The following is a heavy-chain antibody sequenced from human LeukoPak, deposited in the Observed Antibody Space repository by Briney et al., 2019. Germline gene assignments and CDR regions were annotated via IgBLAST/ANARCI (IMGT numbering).Heavy chain of an antibody. V-gene: IGHV3-33*01. CDR2: IWYDGSKT. CDR1: GFTFSSYG. CDR3: ARDRGEMATDY. D-gene: IGHD5-24*01. J-gene: IGHJ4*02. Sequence: GGSLRLSCAASGFTFSSYGLHWVRQAPGKGLEWVAVIWYDGSKTYYADSVKGRFTISKDNPKSTLYLQMNSLRAEDTAVYYCARDRGEMATDYWGQGTLVTVSS.